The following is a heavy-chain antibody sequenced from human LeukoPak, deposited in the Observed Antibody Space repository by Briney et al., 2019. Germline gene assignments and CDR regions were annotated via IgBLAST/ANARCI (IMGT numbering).Heavy chain of an antibody. Sequence: GGSLRLSCAASGFTFSTYSMNWVRQAPGKGLEWVSYISSSTTNMYYADSVKGRFTISRDNAKNSLYLQINSLRAEDTAVYFCARGTDWSPLDFDYWGQGALVTVSS. D-gene: IGHD3-9*01. V-gene: IGHV3-48*01. CDR3: ARGTDWSPLDFDY. J-gene: IGHJ4*02. CDR1: GFTFSTYS. CDR2: ISSSTTNM.